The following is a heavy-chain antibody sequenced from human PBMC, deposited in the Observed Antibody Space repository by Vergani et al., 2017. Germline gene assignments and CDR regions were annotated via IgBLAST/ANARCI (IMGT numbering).Heavy chain of an antibody. D-gene: IGHD5-18*01. J-gene: IGHJ4*02. Sequence: QVQLVQSGAEVKKPGSSVKVSCKASGGTFSSYAISWVRQAPGQGLEWMGRIIPIFGTANYAQKFQGRVTMTEDTSTDTAYMELSSLRSEDTAVYYCATDPDNTAMDYWGQGTLVTVSS. CDR3: ATDPDNTAMDY. CDR2: IIPIFGTA. CDR1: GGTFSSYA. V-gene: IGHV1-69*06.